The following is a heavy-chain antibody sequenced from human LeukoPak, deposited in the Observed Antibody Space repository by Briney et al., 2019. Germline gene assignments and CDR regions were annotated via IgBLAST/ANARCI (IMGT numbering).Heavy chain of an antibody. CDR1: GGSLSLYH. Sequence: SETLSLTCTVSGGSLSLYHWSWIRQPPGKGLEWIGYIFYSGSGSTNYNPSLKSRVTISPDTSKNQFSLNLTSVSAADTAVYYCARGVVILTNDAFDIWGQGTMVTVSS. CDR2: IFYSGSGST. D-gene: IGHD1-1*01. V-gene: IGHV4-59*01. CDR3: ARGVVILTNDAFDI. J-gene: IGHJ3*02.